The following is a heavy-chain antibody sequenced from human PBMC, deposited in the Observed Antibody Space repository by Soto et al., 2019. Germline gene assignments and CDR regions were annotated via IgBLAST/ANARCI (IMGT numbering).Heavy chain of an antibody. J-gene: IGHJ6*03. CDR2: ISYSGGT. CDR3: ARDRAAGYYDILNYMDV. CDR1: GGSLFTHY. D-gene: IGHD3-9*01. Sequence: ASETLSLTCTVSGGSLFTHYWGWIRQPPGKGLEWIAYISYSGGTTENPSLQSRVTISVDTSKNQFSLKLSSVTAADTAVYYCARDRAAGYYDILNYMDVWGKGTTVTVSS. V-gene: IGHV4-59*11.